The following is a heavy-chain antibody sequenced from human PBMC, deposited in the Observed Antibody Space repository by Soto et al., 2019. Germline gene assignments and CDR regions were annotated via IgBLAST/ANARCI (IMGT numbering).Heavy chain of an antibody. J-gene: IGHJ6*02. CDR3: ARVSSSIVVVPDYGMDV. Sequence: QVQLVQSGVEVKKPGASVKVSCKASGYTFISHGISWVRQAPGQGLEWMGWISGKNGNTNYAQKLQGRVTLTTDTSTSTAYMALRSLRSDDMAVYYCARVSSSIVVVPDYGMDVWGQGTTVTVSS. CDR1: GYTFISHG. D-gene: IGHD2-15*01. V-gene: IGHV1-18*03. CDR2: ISGKNGNT.